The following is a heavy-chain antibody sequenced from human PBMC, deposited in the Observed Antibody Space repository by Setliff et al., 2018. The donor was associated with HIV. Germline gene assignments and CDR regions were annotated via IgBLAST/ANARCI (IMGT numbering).Heavy chain of an antibody. D-gene: IGHD2-21*01. Sequence: LRLSCAASGFSISTYWMNWVRQAPGRGLEWVANINEDATETYYVDSVKGRFTISRDNSKNTLYLQMNSLRAEDTAVYYCARDRGYGTRYSYYYMDVWGKGTTVTVSS. CDR1: GFSISTYW. V-gene: IGHV3-7*01. CDR2: INEDATET. J-gene: IGHJ6*03. CDR3: ARDRGYGTRYSYYYMDV.